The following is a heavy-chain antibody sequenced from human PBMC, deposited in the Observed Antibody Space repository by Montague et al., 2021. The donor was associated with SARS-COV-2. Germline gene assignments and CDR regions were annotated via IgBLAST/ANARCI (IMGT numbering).Heavy chain of an antibody. J-gene: IGHJ4*02. D-gene: IGHD1-1*01. CDR2: VYYSGST. Sequence: SETLSLTCTVSGDSISIYYWSWIRQPPGKGLEWIGYVYYSGSTNYNPSLKSRVTISVDTSKNKFSLKLMSVTAADTAVYYCASGDRVAKYNHYFDYWGQGALVTVSS. V-gene: IGHV4-59*13. CDR1: GDSISIYY. CDR3: ASGDRVAKYNHYFDY.